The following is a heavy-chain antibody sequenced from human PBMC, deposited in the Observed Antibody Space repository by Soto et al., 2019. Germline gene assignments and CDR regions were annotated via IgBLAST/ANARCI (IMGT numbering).Heavy chain of an antibody. CDR2: INPNSGGT. CDR3: ATGDFWSGYSDYYYGMDV. V-gene: IGHV1-2*04. D-gene: IGHD3-3*01. J-gene: IGHJ6*02. CDR1: GYTFTGYY. Sequence: ASVKVSCKASGYTFTGYYMHWVRQAPGQGLEWMGWINPNSGGTNYAQKFQGWVTMTRDTSISTAYMELSRLRSDDTAVYYCATGDFWSGYSDYYYGMDVWGQGTTVTVSS.